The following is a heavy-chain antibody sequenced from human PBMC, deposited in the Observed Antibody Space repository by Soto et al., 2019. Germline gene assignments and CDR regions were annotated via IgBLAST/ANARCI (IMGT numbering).Heavy chain of an antibody. D-gene: IGHD4-17*01. V-gene: IGHV3-23*01. J-gene: IGHJ4*02. CDR3: ARDLRKPRTPFTTVTAEYYFDY. CDR1: GFTFSSYA. Sequence: EVQLLESGGGLVQPGGSLRLSCAASGFTFSSYAMSWVRQAPGKGLEWVSAISGSGGSTYYADSVKGRFTISRHNSKNTLSLQVNSRRAEDTAVYYCARDLRKPRTPFTTVTAEYYFDYWGQGTLVTVSS. CDR2: ISGSGGST.